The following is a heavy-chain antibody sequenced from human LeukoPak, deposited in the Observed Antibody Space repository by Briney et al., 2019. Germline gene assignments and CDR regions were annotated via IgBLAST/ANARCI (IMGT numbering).Heavy chain of an antibody. V-gene: IGHV4-59*08. D-gene: IGHD3-22*01. CDR1: GGSISTYY. J-gene: IGHJ4*02. CDR3: ARQNYDSSGYPPYFDC. Sequence: PSETLSLTCTVSGGSISTYYWSWIRQPPGKGLEWIGYKFYSGSTNYNPSLKSRVTTSVDTSKNQLSLKLSSVTAADTAVYYCARQNYDSSGYPPYFDCWGQGIPVTVSS. CDR2: KFYSGST.